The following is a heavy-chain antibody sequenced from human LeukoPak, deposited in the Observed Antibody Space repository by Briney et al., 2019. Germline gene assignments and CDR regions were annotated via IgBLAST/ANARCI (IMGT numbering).Heavy chain of an antibody. CDR3: ARDDASLWFGELLAPSFDY. J-gene: IGHJ4*02. D-gene: IGHD3-10*01. CDR2: ISAYNGNT. Sequence: ASVTVSCKASGYTFTSYGTSWVRQAPGQGLEWMGWISAYNGNTNYAQKLQGRVTMTTDTSTSTAYMELRSLRSDDTAVYYCARDDASLWFGELLAPSFDYWGQGTLVTVSS. CDR1: GYTFTSYG. V-gene: IGHV1-18*01.